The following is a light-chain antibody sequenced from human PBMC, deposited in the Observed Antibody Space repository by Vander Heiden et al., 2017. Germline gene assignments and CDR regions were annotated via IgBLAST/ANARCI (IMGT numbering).Light chain of an antibody. CDR3: QVWDSSSDLWV. J-gene: IGLJ3*02. CDR1: NIGIKI. V-gene: IGLV3-21*02. CDR2: DDS. Sequence: SYVLTQPPSVPAAPGQTARITCGGNNIGIKIVHWYQQKPGQAPVLIVYDDSDRPSGIPERFSGSNSGNTATLTISRVEAGDEADYYCQVWDSSSDLWVFGGGTKLTGL.